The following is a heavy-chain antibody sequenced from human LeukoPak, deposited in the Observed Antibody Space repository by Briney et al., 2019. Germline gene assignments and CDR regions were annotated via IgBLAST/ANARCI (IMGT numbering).Heavy chain of an antibody. V-gene: IGHV3-11*01. CDR3: ARERSAAGTPFEDY. Sequence: GGSLRLSCAASGFTFSDYYMTWIRQAPGKGLEWVSFISSSGDSLYYADSVRGRFTISRDNAKNSLYLQMNSLRAEDTAVYYCARERSAAGTPFEDYWGQGTLVTVSS. CDR2: ISSSGDSL. D-gene: IGHD6-13*01. J-gene: IGHJ4*02. CDR1: GFTFSDYY.